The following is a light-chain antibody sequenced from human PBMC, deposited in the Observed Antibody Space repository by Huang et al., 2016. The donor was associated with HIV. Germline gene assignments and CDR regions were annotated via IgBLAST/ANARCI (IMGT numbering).Light chain of an antibody. J-gene: IGKJ1*01. CDR1: QSLLYRSNNKNY. CDR3: QQHYGRQST. V-gene: IGKV4-1*01. CDR2: WAS. Sequence: IVMTQSPESLAVSLGERASINCKSSQSLLYRSNNKNYLAWYQKKQGHPPTLLIYWASVRDVGVPERFSGGGSGTNFTLTINSLQADDVAVYYGQQHYGRQSTFGQGT.